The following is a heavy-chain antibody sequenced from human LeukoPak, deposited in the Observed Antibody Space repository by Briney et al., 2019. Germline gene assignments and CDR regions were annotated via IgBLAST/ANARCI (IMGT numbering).Heavy chain of an antibody. J-gene: IGHJ3*02. D-gene: IGHD2-2*02. V-gene: IGHV1-69*04. CDR1: GGTFSSYA. CDR3: ARESIRNDAFDI. Sequence: GASVKVSCKASGGTFSSYAISWVRQAPGQGLEWMGRIIPILGIANYAQKFQGRVTITADKSTSTAYMELSSLRSEDTAVYYCARESIRNDAFDIWGQGTMVTVSS. CDR2: IIPILGIA.